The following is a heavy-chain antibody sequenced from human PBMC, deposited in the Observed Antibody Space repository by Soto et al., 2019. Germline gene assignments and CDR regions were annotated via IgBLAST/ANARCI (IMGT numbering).Heavy chain of an antibody. CDR1: GDSCTIYW. D-gene: IGHD5-12*01. J-gene: IGHJ4*02. CDR3: ASIRDGYNSFDY. Sequence: PGVSMGISCKGSGDSCTIYWIGLVRQMPGKGLEWMGIIYPGDSDTRYSPSFQGQVTISADKSISTAYLQWSSLKASDTAMYYCASIRDGYNSFDYWGQGTLVTVSS. V-gene: IGHV5-51*01. CDR2: IYPGDSDT.